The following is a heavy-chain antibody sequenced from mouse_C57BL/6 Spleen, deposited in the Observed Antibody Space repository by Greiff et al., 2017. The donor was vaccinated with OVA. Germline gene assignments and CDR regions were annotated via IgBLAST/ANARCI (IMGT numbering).Heavy chain of an antibody. CDR2: INPSNGGT. CDR3: ARGPYDYDEGYYFDY. Sequence: QVQLQQPGTELVKPGASVKLSCKASGYTFTSYWMHWVKQRPGQGLEWIGNINPSNGGTSYNEKFKSKATLTVDKSSSTAYMQLSSLTSEDSAVYYCARGPYDYDEGYYFDYWGQGTTLTVSS. J-gene: IGHJ2*01. V-gene: IGHV1-53*01. CDR1: GYTFTSYW. D-gene: IGHD2-4*01.